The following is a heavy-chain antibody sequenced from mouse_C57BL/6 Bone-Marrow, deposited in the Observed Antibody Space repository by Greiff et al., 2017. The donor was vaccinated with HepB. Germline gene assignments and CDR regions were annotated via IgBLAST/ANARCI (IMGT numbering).Heavy chain of an antibody. V-gene: IGHV5-15*01. D-gene: IGHD3-1*01. CDR2: ISNLAYSI. Sequence: EVMLVESGGGLVQPGGSLKLSCAAFGFTFSDYGMAWVRQAPRKGPEWVAFISNLAYSIYYADTVTGRFTISRENAKKTLSLEMSSLRSEDTAMYYCARRLGRPYYAMDYWGQGTSVTVSS. CDR1: GFTFSDYG. CDR3: ARRLGRPYYAMDY. J-gene: IGHJ4*01.